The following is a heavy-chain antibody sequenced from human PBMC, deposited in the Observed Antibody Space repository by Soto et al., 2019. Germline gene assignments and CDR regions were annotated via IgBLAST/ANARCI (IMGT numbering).Heavy chain of an antibody. D-gene: IGHD2-8*01. CDR2: INVGNSGT. CDR1: GYTFINYA. Sequence: QLVQSGAGVKSPGASVTLSCKGSGYTFINYAIHWVRQAPGRGLEWMGWINVGNSGTQYSQKFQGRGSITKDTSGSTVYMELRRLRSEDTAVYYCARVCADPSTNTRYFYSLDVWGQGTTVTVSS. J-gene: IGHJ6*02. V-gene: IGHV1-3*01. CDR3: ARVCADPSTNTRYFYSLDV.